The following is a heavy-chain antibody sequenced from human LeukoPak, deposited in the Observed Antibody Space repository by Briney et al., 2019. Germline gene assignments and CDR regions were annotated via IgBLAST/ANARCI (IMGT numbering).Heavy chain of an antibody. J-gene: IGHJ4*02. CDR3: ARVKMTSVVD. Sequence: PSETLSLTCTVSGGSISSYYWSWIRQPPGKGLEWIGYIYYSGSTNYNPSLKSRVTISVDTSKNQFSLRLSSVTAADTAVYYCARVKMTSVVDWGQGTLVTVSS. V-gene: IGHV4-59*01. D-gene: IGHD4-23*01. CDR2: IYYSGST. CDR1: GGSISSYY.